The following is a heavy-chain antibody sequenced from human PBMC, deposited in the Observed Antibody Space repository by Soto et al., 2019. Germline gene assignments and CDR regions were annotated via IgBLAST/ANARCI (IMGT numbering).Heavy chain of an antibody. Sequence: GGSLRLSCAASGFTFSSYWMSWVRQAPGKGLEWVANINQDGSEKHYVDSKKGRFTISRDNVKNTLYLQMNSLRAEDTAVYYCAKDLDSGYYLDYWGQGTLVTVSS. CDR2: INQDGSEK. V-gene: IGHV3-7*01. J-gene: IGHJ4*02. CDR1: GFTFSSYW. CDR3: AKDLDSGYYLDY. D-gene: IGHD3-22*01.